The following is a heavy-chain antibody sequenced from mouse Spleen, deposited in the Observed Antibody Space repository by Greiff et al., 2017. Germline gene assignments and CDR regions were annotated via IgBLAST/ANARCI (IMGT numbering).Heavy chain of an antibody. D-gene: IGHD1-1*01. CDR2: ISSGGSYT. Sequence: EVQLVESGGGLVKPGGSLKLSCAASGFTFSSYAMSWVRQTPEKRLEWVATISSGGSYTYYPDSVKGRFIISRDNAKNTLYLQMSSLRSEDTAMYYCAKNLITTASFDYWGQGTTLTVSS. V-gene: IGHV5-9-3*01. J-gene: IGHJ2*01. CDR3: AKNLITTASFDY. CDR1: GFTFSSYA.